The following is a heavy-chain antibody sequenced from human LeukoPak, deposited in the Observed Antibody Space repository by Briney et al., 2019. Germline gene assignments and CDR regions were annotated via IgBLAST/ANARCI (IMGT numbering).Heavy chain of an antibody. Sequence: SETLSLTCTVSGGSISSYYWSWIRQPPGKGLEWIGNIYHSGSTYYNPSLKSRVTISVDTSNHQFSLKLSSVTAADTAVYYCARPPTYYYDSSGYYWGYDAFDIWGQGTMVTVSS. CDR3: ARPPTYYYDSSGYYWGYDAFDI. J-gene: IGHJ3*02. V-gene: IGHV4-59*08. CDR1: GGSISSYY. CDR2: IYHSGST. D-gene: IGHD3-22*01.